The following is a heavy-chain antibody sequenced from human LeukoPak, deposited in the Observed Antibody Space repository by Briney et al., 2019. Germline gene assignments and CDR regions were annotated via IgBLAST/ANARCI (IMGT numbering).Heavy chain of an antibody. D-gene: IGHD3-9*01. V-gene: IGHV1-8*03. CDR2: MNPNSGNT. CDR3: ARGPLLLRYYYMDV. CDR1: GYTFTSYD. Sequence: GASVKVSCKASGYTFTSYDINWVRQATGQGLEWMGWMNPNSGNTGYAQKFQGRVTITRNTSISTAYMELSSLRSEDTAVYYCARGPLLLRYYYMDVWGKGTTVTVSS. J-gene: IGHJ6*03.